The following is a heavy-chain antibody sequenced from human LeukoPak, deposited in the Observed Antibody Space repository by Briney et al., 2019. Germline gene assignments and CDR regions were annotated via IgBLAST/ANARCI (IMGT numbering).Heavy chain of an antibody. CDR1: RYTFTTYD. Sequence: GASVKVSCKASRYTFTTYDINWVRQATGQGLEWMGWMNPNSGNTGYAQKFQGRVTMTRNTSISTAYMELSSLRSEDTAVYYCARGKHDDSNTFDIWGQGTMVTVSS. CDR2: MNPNSGNT. V-gene: IGHV1-8*01. J-gene: IGHJ3*02. D-gene: IGHD3-22*01. CDR3: ARGKHDDSNTFDI.